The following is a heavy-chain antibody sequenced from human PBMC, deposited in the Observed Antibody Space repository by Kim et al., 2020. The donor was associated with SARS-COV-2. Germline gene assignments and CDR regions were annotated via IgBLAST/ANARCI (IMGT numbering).Heavy chain of an antibody. D-gene: IGHD3-10*01. CDR1: GFTFSSYS. V-gene: IGHV3-48*02. J-gene: IGHJ6*02. CDR2: ISSSSSTI. Sequence: GGSLRLSCAASGFTFSSYSMNWVRQAPGKGLEWVSYISSSSSTIYYADSVKGRFIISRDNAKNSLYLQMNSLRDEDTAVYYCAREVRSGSPTPYGMDVWGQGTTVTVSS. CDR3: AREVRSGSPTPYGMDV.